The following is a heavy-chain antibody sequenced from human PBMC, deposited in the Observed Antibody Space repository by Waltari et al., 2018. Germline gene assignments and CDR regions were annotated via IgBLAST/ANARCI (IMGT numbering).Heavy chain of an antibody. CDR3: AKDRSTRVVVISHGPGAFDI. J-gene: IGHJ3*02. CDR2: IRGRSGST. CDR1: GFTFSRYA. D-gene: IGHD3-22*01. Sequence: EVQLLESGGGLVQPGGSLRLSCAASGFTFSRYAMSWVRQAPGKGLEWVSAIRGRSGSTYYAGSVKGRFTISRDNFKNTLYLQMNSLRAEDTAVYYCAKDRSTRVVVISHGPGAFDIWGQGTMVTVSS. V-gene: IGHV3-23*01.